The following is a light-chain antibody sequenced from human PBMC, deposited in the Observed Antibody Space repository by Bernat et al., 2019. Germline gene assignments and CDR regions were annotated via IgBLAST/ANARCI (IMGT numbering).Light chain of an antibody. Sequence: QSVLTQPPSASGTPGQRVTISCSGSSSNIGSNPVNWYQQLPGTAPKLLIYSTTQRPSGVPDRFSGSKSGTSASLAISGVQSEDEANYYCASWDDSLIGYWVFGGGTKLTVL. CDR3: ASWDDSLIGYWV. J-gene: IGLJ3*02. CDR1: SSNIGSNP. CDR2: STT. V-gene: IGLV1-44*01.